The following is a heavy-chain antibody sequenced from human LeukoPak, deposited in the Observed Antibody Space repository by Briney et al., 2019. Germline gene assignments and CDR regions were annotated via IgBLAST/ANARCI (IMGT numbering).Heavy chain of an antibody. Sequence: SETLSLTCAVYGGSFSSYYWSWIRQAPGKGLEWIGEINQSESTNYNPSLQSRVTISVDTSKNHFSLTLTSVTAADTAVYYCARGPGQFVRTPPRGWFDPWGQGTLVTVSS. D-gene: IGHD6-6*01. CDR1: GGSFSSYY. CDR2: INQSEST. V-gene: IGHV4-34*01. CDR3: ARGPGQFVRTPPRGWFDP. J-gene: IGHJ5*02.